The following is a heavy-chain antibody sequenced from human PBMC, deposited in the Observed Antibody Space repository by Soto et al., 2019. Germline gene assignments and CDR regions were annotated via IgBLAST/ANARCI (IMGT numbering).Heavy chain of an antibody. CDR3: ARSLRFLEWLLYYGMDV. CDR1: GGSFSGYY. V-gene: IGHV4-34*01. D-gene: IGHD3-3*01. CDR2: INHSGST. Sequence: SETLSLTCAVYGGSFSGYYWSRIRQPPGKGLEWIGEINHSGSTNYNPSLKSRVTISVDTSKNQFSLKLSSVTAADTAVYYCARSLRFLEWLLYYGMDVWGQGTTVTVSS. J-gene: IGHJ6*02.